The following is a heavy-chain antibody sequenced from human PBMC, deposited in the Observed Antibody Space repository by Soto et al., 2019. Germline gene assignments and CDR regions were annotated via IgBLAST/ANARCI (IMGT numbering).Heavy chain of an antibody. CDR3: ARVNTIFGVVTNWFDP. CDR2: IYYSGST. D-gene: IGHD3-3*01. V-gene: IGHV4-59*01. Sequence: SETLSLTCTVSGGSISSYYWSWIRQPPGKGLEWIGYIYYSGSTNYNPSLKSRVTISVDTSKNQFSLKLSSVTVADTAVYYCARVNTIFGVVTNWFDPWGQGTLVTVSS. CDR1: GGSISSYY. J-gene: IGHJ5*02.